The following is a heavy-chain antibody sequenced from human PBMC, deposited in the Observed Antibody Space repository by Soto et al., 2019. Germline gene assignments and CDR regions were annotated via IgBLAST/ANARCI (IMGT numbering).Heavy chain of an antibody. CDR2: VNPNSGDT. D-gene: IGHD3-16*01. CDR3: ARGPFLIPALDR. V-gene: IGHV1-8*01. Sequence: QGQLVQSGAEVKKPGASVKVSCMTSGYSFTSFDVHWVRQATGQGLEWMGWVNPNSGDTAFAQQFQGRVSMTRDTSIRPAYMELSRLASDDTAGYYCARGPFLIPALDRWGQGTLVNVSS. J-gene: IGHJ5*02. CDR1: GYSFTSFD.